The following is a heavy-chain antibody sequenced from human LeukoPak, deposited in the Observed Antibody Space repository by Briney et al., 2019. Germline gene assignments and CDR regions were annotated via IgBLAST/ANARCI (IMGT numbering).Heavy chain of an antibody. CDR2: ISSSGSTI. V-gene: IGHV3-48*03. CDR3: AREVRSTGLDY. Sequence: PGGSLRLSCAASGFTFDDYGMSWVRQAPGKGLEWVSYISSSGSTIYYADSVKGRFTISRDNAKNSLYLQMNSLRAEDTAVYYCAREVRSTGLDYWGQGTLVTVSS. J-gene: IGHJ4*02. CDR1: GFTFDDYG.